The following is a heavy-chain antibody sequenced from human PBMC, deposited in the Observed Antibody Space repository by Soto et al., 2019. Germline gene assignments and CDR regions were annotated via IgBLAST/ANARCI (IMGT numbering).Heavy chain of an antibody. CDR2: IYYSGST. V-gene: IGHV4-39*01. D-gene: IGHD1-1*01. Sequence: QLQLQESGPGLVKPSETLSLTCTVSGGSISNSNYYWGWIRQPPGTGLEWIGNIYYSGSTSYNPSLKSRVTISVDTSKNQSSLKLSSVTAADTAVYYCARHRVEMGTIACFDPWGQGTLVTVSS. CDR1: GGSISNSNYY. CDR3: ARHRVEMGTIACFDP. J-gene: IGHJ5*02.